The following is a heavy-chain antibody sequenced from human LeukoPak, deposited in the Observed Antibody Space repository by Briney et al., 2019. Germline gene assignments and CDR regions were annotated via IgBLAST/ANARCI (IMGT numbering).Heavy chain of an antibody. CDR2: IYYSGST. D-gene: IGHD3-22*01. V-gene: IGHV4-59*01. CDR3: AREDQYYYDSSGYYNY. J-gene: IGHJ4*02. Sequence: PSETLSLTCTISGGSISSYYWSWLRQPPGKGLKWIGYIYYSGSTNYNPSLKSRVTISVDTSMNQFSLKLSSVTAADTAVYYCAREDQYYYDSSGYYNYWGQGTLVTVSP. CDR1: GGSISSYY.